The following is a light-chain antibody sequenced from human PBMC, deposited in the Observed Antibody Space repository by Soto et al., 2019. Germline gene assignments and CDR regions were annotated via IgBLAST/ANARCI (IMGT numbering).Light chain of an antibody. J-gene: IGKJ5*01. CDR2: GAT. Sequence: DVQLTQPPSSLSASVGDRVTITCRASQPISNYLNWYQQKAGEAPKALIFGATSLQSGVPSKFSGSGYGTDFTLIINNLHPDDFATYYCQQTHAVPLTFDQGTRL. CDR1: QPISNY. CDR3: QQTHAVPLT. V-gene: IGKV1-39*01.